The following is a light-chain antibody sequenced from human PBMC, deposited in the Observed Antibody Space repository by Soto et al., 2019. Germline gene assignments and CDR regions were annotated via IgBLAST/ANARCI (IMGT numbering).Light chain of an antibody. CDR1: SSDVGTYNS. CDR2: DVS. Sequence: LTQPAAVSGSPGQSIAISCTGTSSDVGTYNSVSWYQQYPGKAPKLMIHDVSNRPSGVSDRFSGSKSGNTASLTISGLQSEDEADYYCSSYTSSSSYVFGSGTKVTVL. J-gene: IGLJ1*01. V-gene: IGLV2-14*01. CDR3: SSYTSSSSYV.